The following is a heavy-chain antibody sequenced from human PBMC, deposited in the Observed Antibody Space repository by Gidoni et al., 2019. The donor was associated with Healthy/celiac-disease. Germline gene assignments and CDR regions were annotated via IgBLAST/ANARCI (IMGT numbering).Heavy chain of an antibody. J-gene: IGHJ4*02. CDR2: IKQDGSEK. Sequence: CPASGFTFSSYWMSWVRQAPGKGLEWVANIKQDGSEKYYVDSVKGRFTISRDNAKNSLYLQMNSLRAEDTAVYYCARDQLDYGDSYYFDYWGQGTLVTVSS. D-gene: IGHD4-17*01. V-gene: IGHV3-7*04. CDR3: ARDQLDYGDSYYFDY. CDR1: GFTFSSYW.